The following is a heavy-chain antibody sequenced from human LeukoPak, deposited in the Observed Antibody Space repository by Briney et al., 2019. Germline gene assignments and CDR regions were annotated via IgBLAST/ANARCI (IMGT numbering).Heavy chain of an antibody. CDR1: GGSISSYY. D-gene: IGHD3-22*01. CDR3: ARLRYYYDSSSYYYNYYYYMDV. CDR2: IYYSGST. Sequence: TSEPLSLTCTVSGGSISSYYWSWIRQPPGKGLEWLGYIYYSGSTNYNTSLKSRVTISVDTSKNQFSLKLSSVTAADTAVYYCARLRYYYDSSSYYYNYYYYMDVWGKGTTVTVSS. V-gene: IGHV4-59*08. J-gene: IGHJ6*03.